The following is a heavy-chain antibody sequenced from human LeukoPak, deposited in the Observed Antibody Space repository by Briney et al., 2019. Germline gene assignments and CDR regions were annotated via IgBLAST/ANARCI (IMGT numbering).Heavy chain of an antibody. CDR2: MNPNSGNT. CDR3: ARRAYIAAAGTTGGY. D-gene: IGHD6-13*01. J-gene: IGHJ4*02. Sequence: ASVKVSCKASGYTFTSYDINWARQATGQGLEWMGWMNPNSGNTGYAQKFQGRVTMTRNTSISTAYMELSSLRSEDTAVYYCARRAYIAAAGTTGGYWGQGTLVTVSS. CDR1: GYTFTSYD. V-gene: IGHV1-8*01.